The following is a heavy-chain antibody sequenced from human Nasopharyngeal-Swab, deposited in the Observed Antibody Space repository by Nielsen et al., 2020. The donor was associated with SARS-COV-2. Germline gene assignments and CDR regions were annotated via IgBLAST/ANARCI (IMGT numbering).Heavy chain of an antibody. Sequence: SETLSLTCTVSGGSISSDYWSWIRQPPGKGLEWIGYIYYIGSTNYNPSLNSRVTISVDTSKNQFSLKLSSVTAADTAVYYCARYCSSSSCFAESGHWGQGTLVTVSS. CDR2: IYYIGST. V-gene: IGHV4-59*01. CDR1: GGSISSDY. D-gene: IGHD2-2*01. J-gene: IGHJ4*02. CDR3: ARYCSSSSCFAESGH.